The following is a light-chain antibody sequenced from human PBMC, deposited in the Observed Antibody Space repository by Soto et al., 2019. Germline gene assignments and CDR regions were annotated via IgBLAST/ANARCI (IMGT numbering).Light chain of an antibody. J-gene: IGLJ2*01. CDR2: EVD. CDR1: SSDVAGYNY. CDR3: SSYTTSTLVV. Sequence: QSALTQPASVSGSPGQSITISCTGTSSDVAGYNYVSWYQQHPGKAPKLMIYEVDNRPSGVSNRFSGSRSGNTASLTISGLQPEDEADYYCSSYTTSTLVVFGGGTQLTVL. V-gene: IGLV2-14*01.